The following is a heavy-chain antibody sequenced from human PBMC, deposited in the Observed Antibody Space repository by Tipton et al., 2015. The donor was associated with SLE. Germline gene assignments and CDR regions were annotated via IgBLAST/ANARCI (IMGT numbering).Heavy chain of an antibody. D-gene: IGHD3-22*01. CDR2: IYTSGST. CDR3: ARVADSSGYYDY. V-gene: IGHV4-61*09. CDR1: GASISSGSYY. J-gene: IGHJ4*02. Sequence: TLSLTCTVSGASISSGSYYWSWIRQPAGKGLEWIGYIYTSGSTNYNPSLKSRVTISVDTSKNQFSLKVSSVTAADTAVYYCARVADSSGYYDYWGQGMLVTVSS.